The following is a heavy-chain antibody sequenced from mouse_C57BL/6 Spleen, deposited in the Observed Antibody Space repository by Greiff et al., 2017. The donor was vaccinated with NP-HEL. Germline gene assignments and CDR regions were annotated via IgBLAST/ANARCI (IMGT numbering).Heavy chain of an antibody. CDR3: ARSGSNYLLAWFAY. CDR1: GYTFTSYW. CDR2: IYPGSGST. Sequence: QVQLQQPGAELVKPGASVKMSCKASGYTFTSYWITWVKQRPGQGLEWIGDIYPGSGSTNYNEKFKSKATLTVDTSSSTAYMQLSSLTSEDSAVYYCARSGSNYLLAWFAYWGQGTLVTVSA. V-gene: IGHV1-55*01. J-gene: IGHJ3*01. D-gene: IGHD2-5*01.